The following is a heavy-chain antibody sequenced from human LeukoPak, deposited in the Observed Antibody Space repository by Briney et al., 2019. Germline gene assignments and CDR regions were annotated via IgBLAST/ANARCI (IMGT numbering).Heavy chain of an antibody. D-gene: IGHD3-10*01. CDR1: GFTFTSYG. J-gene: IGHJ4*02. Sequence: QPGRSLRLSCAASGFTFTSYGMHWVRQAPGKGLEWVAVIWYDGSNKYYADSVKGRFTISRDNSKNTLYLQMNSLRADDTAVYYCARGPPDYSGSGSYYSPPFDYWGQGTLVTVSS. CDR2: IWYDGSNK. CDR3: ARGPPDYSGSGSYYSPPFDY. V-gene: IGHV3-33*01.